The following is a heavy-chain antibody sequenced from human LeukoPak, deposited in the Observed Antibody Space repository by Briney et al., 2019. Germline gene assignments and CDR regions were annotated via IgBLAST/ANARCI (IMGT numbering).Heavy chain of an antibody. V-gene: IGHV1-58*02. CDR1: GFTFTSSA. J-gene: IGHJ3*02. CDR3: AAGSLKDYGDFDAFDI. Sequence: SVKVSCKASGFTFTSSAMQWVRQARGRRLEWIGWIVVGSGNTNYAQKFQERVTITRDMSTSTAYMELSSLGSEDTAVYYCAAGSLKDYGDFDAFDIWGQGTMVTVSS. D-gene: IGHD4-17*01. CDR2: IVVGSGNT.